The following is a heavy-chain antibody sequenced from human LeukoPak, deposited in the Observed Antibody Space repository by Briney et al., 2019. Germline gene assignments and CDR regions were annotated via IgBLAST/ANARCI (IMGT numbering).Heavy chain of an antibody. CDR1: GFTFDDYG. D-gene: IGHD3-22*01. J-gene: IGHJ4*02. CDR3: ARGGYYDNSGASDY. CDR2: INWNADST. Sequence: GGSLRLSCAASGFTFDDYGMSWVRQAPGKGLEWVSGINWNADSTGYADSVKGRFAISRDNAKNSLYLQMNSLRAEDTALYYCARGGYYDNSGASDYWGQGTLVTVSS. V-gene: IGHV3-20*04.